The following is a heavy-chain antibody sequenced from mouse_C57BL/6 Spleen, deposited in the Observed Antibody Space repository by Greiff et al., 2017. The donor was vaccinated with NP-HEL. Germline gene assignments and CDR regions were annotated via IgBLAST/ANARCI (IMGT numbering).Heavy chain of an antibody. Sequence: VKLVESGPELVKPGASVKISCKASGYAFSSSWMNWVKQRPGKGLEWIGRIYPGDGDTNYNGKFKGQATLTADKSSSTAYMQLSSLTSEDSAVYFCARTPTSDAMDYWGQGTSVTVSS. V-gene: IGHV1-82*01. CDR2: IYPGDGDT. J-gene: IGHJ4*01. CDR1: GYAFSSSW. CDR3: ARTPTSDAMDY. D-gene: IGHD4-1*02.